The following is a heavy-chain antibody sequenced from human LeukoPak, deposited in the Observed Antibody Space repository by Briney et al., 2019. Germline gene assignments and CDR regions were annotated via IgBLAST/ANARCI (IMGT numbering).Heavy chain of an antibody. CDR2: ITGSGDST. Sequence: GGSLRLSCAASGFIFSAYPMSWVRQAPGKGLEWVSAITGSGDSTFYADSVKGRCTISRDNSKNTLSLQMNTLRAEDTAVYYCAKENPVGGTNYFDYWGQGTLVTVSS. J-gene: IGHJ4*02. D-gene: IGHD1-26*01. CDR3: AKENPVGGTNYFDY. CDR1: GFIFSAYP. V-gene: IGHV3-23*01.